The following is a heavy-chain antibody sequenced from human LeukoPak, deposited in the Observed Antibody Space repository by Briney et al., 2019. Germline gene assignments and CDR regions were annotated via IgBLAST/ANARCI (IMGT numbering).Heavy chain of an antibody. J-gene: IGHJ4*02. Sequence: PSKTLSLTCTVSGGSISSYYWSWIRQPAGKGLEWIGRIYTSGSTNYNPSLKSRVTMSVDTSKNQFSLKLSSVTAADTAVYYCARDQVDILTGYYYFDYWGQGTLVTVSS. CDR3: ARDQVDILTGYYYFDY. V-gene: IGHV4-4*07. D-gene: IGHD3-9*01. CDR1: GGSISSYY. CDR2: IYTSGST.